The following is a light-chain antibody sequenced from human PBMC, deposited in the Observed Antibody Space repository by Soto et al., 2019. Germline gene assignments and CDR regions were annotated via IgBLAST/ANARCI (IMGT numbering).Light chain of an antibody. CDR3: HQNYNLPPWT. CDR2: AAS. Sequence: DIQMTQSPSSLSASIGDRVTITCRASQSITNYLNWYQQTPGKAPKLLIYAASSLQDGVPARFSGSGSGTDFTLTINSLQPEDFATYYCHQNYNLPPWTFGQGTKVDIK. J-gene: IGKJ1*01. V-gene: IGKV1-39*01. CDR1: QSITNY.